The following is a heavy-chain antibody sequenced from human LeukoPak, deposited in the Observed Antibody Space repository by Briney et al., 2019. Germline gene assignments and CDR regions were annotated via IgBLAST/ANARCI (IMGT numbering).Heavy chain of an antibody. V-gene: IGHV1-8*01. J-gene: IGHJ4*02. CDR3: ARGGVLLWFGETYRPIDY. CDR2: MNPNSGNT. D-gene: IGHD3-10*01. CDR1: GYTFTSYD. Sequence: ASVKVSCKASGYTFTSYDINWARQATGQGLEWMGWMNPNSGNTGYAQKFQGRVTMTRNTSISTAYMELSSLRSEDTAVYYCARGGVLLWFGETYRPIDYWGQGTLVTVSS.